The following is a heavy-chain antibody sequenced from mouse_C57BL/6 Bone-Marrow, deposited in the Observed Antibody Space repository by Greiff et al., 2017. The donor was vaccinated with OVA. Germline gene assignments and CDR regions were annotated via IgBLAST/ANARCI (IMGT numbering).Heavy chain of an antibody. Sequence: VQLQQSGAELVRPGASVTLSCKASGYTFTDYEMHWVKQTPVHGLEWIGALDPETGGTAYNQKLKGKAILTAAKSTSTAYMELRSLTSEDSAVYYCTRGYSNYYAMDYWGQGTSVTVSS. CDR3: TRGYSNYYAMDY. V-gene: IGHV1-15*01. D-gene: IGHD2-5*01. CDR1: GYTFTDYE. J-gene: IGHJ4*01. CDR2: LDPETGGT.